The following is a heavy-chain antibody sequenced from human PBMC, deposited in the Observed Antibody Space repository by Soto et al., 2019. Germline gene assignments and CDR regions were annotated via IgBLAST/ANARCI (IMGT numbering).Heavy chain of an antibody. CDR2: IYHSGST. CDR3: ARDNREGWFDP. Sequence: TLSLTCAVSGGSISSGGYSWSWIRQPPGKGLEWIGYIYHSGSTYYNPSLKSRVTISVDRSKNQFSLKLSSVTAADTAVYYCARDNREGWFDPWGQGTLVTVSS. D-gene: IGHD1-26*01. J-gene: IGHJ5*02. V-gene: IGHV4-30-2*01. CDR1: GGSISSGGYS.